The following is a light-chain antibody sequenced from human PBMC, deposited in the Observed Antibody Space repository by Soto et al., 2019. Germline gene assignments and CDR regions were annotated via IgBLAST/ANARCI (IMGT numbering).Light chain of an antibody. CDR1: QSISIY. V-gene: IGKV1-39*01. J-gene: IGKJ5*01. CDR2: GAS. CDR3: QQTYTTPEIT. Sequence: DIQMPQAPSSLSASVGDRVTITCRASQSISIYLNWYQLKPGKAPNLLMYGASYLKSGGPTRFSGSGSGTDFTLTISSLQPEDFAIYYCQQTYTTPEITFGQGTRLDIK.